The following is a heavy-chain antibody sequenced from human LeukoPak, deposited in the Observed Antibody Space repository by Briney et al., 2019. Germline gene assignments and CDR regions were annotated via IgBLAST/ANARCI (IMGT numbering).Heavy chain of an antibody. J-gene: IGHJ4*02. CDR3: AKDNRRHYTSGPNPDSLH. Sequence: GGSLRLSCAASGFTFSSYAMSWVRQAPGKGLEWVSAISGSGGSTYYADSVKGRFTISRDNAKNSLYLQMNSLRVEDTAFYYCAKDNRRHYTSGPNPDSLHWGQGALVTVSS. CDR2: ISGSGGST. V-gene: IGHV3-23*01. D-gene: IGHD6-19*01. CDR1: GFTFSSYA.